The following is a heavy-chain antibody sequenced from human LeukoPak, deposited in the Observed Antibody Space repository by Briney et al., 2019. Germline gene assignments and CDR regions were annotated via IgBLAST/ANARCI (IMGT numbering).Heavy chain of an antibody. CDR1: GFTFSSYA. J-gene: IGHJ4*02. CDR3: AKDRTYSSAPESRDY. Sequence: GGSLRLSCAASGFTFSSYAMSWVRQAPGKGLEWVSAISGSSGSTYYADSVKGRFTISRDNSKNTLYLQMNSLRAEDTAVYYCAKDRTYSSAPESRDYWGQGTLVTVSS. V-gene: IGHV3-23*01. D-gene: IGHD3-22*01. CDR2: ISGSSGST.